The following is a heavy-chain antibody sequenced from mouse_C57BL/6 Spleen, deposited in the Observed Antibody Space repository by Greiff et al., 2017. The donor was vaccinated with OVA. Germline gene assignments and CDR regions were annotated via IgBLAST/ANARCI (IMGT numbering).Heavy chain of an antibody. J-gene: IGHJ4*01. Sequence: EVNLVESGGDLVKPGGSLKLSCAASGFTFSSYGMSWVRQTPDKRLEWVATISSGGSYTYYPDSVKGRFTISRDNAKNTLYLQMSSLKSEDTAMYYCARHNFSSYDYYAMDYWGQGTSVTVSS. CDR2: ISSGGSYT. D-gene: IGHD1-1*01. CDR1: GFTFSSYG. V-gene: IGHV5-6*01. CDR3: ARHNFSSYDYYAMDY.